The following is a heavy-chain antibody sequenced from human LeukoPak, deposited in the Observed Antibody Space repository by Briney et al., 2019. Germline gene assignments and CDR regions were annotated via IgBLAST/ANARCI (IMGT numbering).Heavy chain of an antibody. CDR1: GFTFSTYT. Sequence: GGSLRLSCAASGFTFSTYTMNWVRQAPGKGLEWVSSISSSSNYIYYADSVKGRFTISRDDAKNSLSLQMNSLRAEDTAVYYCASLVVVPVATGGSFDPWGQGTLVTVSS. D-gene: IGHD2-2*01. J-gene: IGHJ5*02. V-gene: IGHV3-21*01. CDR3: ASLVVVPVATGGSFDP. CDR2: ISSSSNYI.